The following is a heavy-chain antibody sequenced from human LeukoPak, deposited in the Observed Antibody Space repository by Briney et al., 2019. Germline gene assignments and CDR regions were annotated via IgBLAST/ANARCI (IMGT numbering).Heavy chain of an antibody. Sequence: SVKVSCKAPGGTFSSYAISWVRQAPGQGLEWMGGIIPIFGTANYAQKFQGRVTITADESTSTAYMELSSLRSEDTAVYYCARVDAYCGGDCYYWFDPWGQGTLVAVSS. D-gene: IGHD2-21*01. J-gene: IGHJ5*02. CDR3: ARVDAYCGGDCYYWFDP. V-gene: IGHV1-69*13. CDR1: GGTFSSYA. CDR2: IIPIFGTA.